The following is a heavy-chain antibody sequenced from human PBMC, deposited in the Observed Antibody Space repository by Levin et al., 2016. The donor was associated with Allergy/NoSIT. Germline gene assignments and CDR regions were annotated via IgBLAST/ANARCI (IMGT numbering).Heavy chain of an antibody. D-gene: IGHD1-26*01. Sequence: GESLKISCAASGFTFRNYAMSWVRQAPGKGLEWVATLSGSSSGTYYADSVKGRFTISRDNSKNTLFLQMNGLRAEDTALYYCANEVGATSADYWGQGTLVTVSS. CDR3: ANEVGATSADY. J-gene: IGHJ4*02. CDR1: GFTFRNYA. V-gene: IGHV3-23*01. CDR2: LSGSSSGT.